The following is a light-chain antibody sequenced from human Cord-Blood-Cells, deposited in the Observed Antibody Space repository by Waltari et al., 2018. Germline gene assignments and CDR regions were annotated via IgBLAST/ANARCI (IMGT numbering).Light chain of an antibody. Sequence: DIVMTQSTDSLAVSLGERAIINCKSSQSVLYSSNNKNYLAWYQQKPGQPPKLLIYWASTRESGVPDRFSGSGSGTDFTLTISSLQAEDVSVYYCQQYYSTPFTFGPGTKVDIK. J-gene: IGKJ3*01. CDR3: QQYYSTPFT. V-gene: IGKV4-1*01. CDR1: QSVLYSSNNKNY. CDR2: WAS.